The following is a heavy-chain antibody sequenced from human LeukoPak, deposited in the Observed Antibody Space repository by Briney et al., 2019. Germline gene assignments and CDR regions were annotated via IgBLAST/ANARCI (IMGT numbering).Heavy chain of an antibody. CDR1: GFTFGDYA. D-gene: IGHD3-10*01. Sequence: GRSLRLSCTASGFTFGDYAMSWVRQAPGKGLEWVGFIRSKAYGGTTEYAASVKGRFTISRDDSKSIAYLQMNSLKTEDTAVYYCAQGSLVDYWGQGTRVTVSS. CDR3: AQGSLVDY. V-gene: IGHV3-49*04. CDR2: IRSKAYGGTT. J-gene: IGHJ4*02.